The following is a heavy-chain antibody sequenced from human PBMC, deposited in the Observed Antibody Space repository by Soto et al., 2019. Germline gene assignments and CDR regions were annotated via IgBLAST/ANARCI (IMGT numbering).Heavy chain of an antibody. J-gene: IGHJ4*02. CDR2: FDPEDGET. D-gene: IGHD4-4*01. CDR3: QATTNDTVTLDY. CDR1: GYTLTELS. Sequence: ASVKVSCKVSGYTLTELSMHWVRQAPGKGLEWMGGFDPEDGETIYAQKFQGRVTMTEDTSTDTAYTAYLQMNSLKTEDTAVYYCQATTNDTVTLDYWGQGTLVTVSS. V-gene: IGHV1-24*01.